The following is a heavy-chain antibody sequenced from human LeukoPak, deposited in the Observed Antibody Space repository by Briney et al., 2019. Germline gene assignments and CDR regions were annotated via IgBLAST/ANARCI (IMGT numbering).Heavy chain of an antibody. CDR2: VKHDGSDK. CDR1: GFSFSSYW. Sequence: PGGSLRLSCAASGFSFSSYWMTWVRQAPGKGLEPVASVKHDGSDKYYVDSVKGRFTISGDNAKNSLFLQMNSLRVEDTAVYYCARVGYCSGSGCEGRDWFDPWGQGILVTVSS. V-gene: IGHV3-7*04. D-gene: IGHD2-15*01. CDR3: ARVGYCSGSGCEGRDWFDP. J-gene: IGHJ5*02.